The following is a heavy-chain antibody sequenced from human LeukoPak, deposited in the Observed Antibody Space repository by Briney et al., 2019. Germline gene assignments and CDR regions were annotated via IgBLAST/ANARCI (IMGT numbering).Heavy chain of an antibody. V-gene: IGHV3-74*01. Sequence: PGGSLRLSCAASGFTFSNYWMHWLRQPPGKGLVWVSRIYVDGRTTNYADSVKGRSTISSANTKHTVYLEMNSLSAEHTAIYYCIRDFRSADLWGQGTLVNVTS. CDR2: IYVDGRTT. CDR3: IRDFRSADL. CDR1: GFTFSNYW. J-gene: IGHJ5*02.